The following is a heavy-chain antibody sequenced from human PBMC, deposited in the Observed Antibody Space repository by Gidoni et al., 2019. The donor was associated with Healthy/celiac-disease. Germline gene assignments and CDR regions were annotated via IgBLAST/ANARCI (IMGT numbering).Heavy chain of an antibody. Sequence: QVQLVQSGAEVKKPGASVKVSCKASGYTFTSYYMHWLRQAPGQGLEWMGIINPSGGSTSYAQKFQGRVTMTRDTSTSTVYMELSSLRSEDTAVYYCARDAAYCSSTSCYIYYYGMDVWGQGTTVTVSS. V-gene: IGHV1-46*01. J-gene: IGHJ6*02. CDR3: ARDAAYCSSTSCYIYYYGMDV. D-gene: IGHD2-2*02. CDR1: GYTFTSYY. CDR2: INPSGGST.